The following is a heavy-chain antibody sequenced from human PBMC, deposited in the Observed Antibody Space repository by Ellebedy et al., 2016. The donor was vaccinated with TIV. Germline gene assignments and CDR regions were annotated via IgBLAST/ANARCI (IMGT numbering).Heavy chain of an antibody. J-gene: IGHJ3*01. CDR3: ARDYHDYGVDAFDV. CDR1: GDTISSGGYY. CDR2: VYYNGRT. V-gene: IGHV4-31*03. D-gene: IGHD4-17*01. Sequence: SETLSLTCSVSGDTISSGGYYWGWVRQHPGRGLEWLGHVYYNGRTDYNPSLKSRLTISVETSKNHFSLNLTSVTGADTAVYYCARDYHDYGVDAFDVWGQGTMVTVSS.